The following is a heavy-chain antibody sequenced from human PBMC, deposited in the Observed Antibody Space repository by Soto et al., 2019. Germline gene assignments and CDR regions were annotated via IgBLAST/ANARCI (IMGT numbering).Heavy chain of an antibody. J-gene: IGHJ4*02. Sequence: PSETLSFTCTVSGGSISSSSYYWGWIRQPPGKWLEWIGSIYYSGSTYYNPSLKSRVTISVDTSKNQFSLKLSSVTAADTAVYCGGRFSNRDGYNWYCFGYWGQETLDTVSS. V-gene: IGHV4-39*01. CDR2: IYYSGST. CDR1: GGSISSSSYY. CDR3: GRFSNRDGYNWYCFGY. D-gene: IGHD5-12*01.